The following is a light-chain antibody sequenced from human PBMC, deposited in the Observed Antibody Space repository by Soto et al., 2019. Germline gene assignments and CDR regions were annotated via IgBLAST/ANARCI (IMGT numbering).Light chain of an antibody. CDR1: QSISTS. V-gene: IGKV3-15*01. CDR2: DAS. J-gene: IGKJ5*01. CDR3: QQYYDWPIT. Sequence: EIVMTQSPATLSVSPGERTTLSCRTSQSISTSLAWYQQKPGRGPRLHIYDASTRATGIPARFSGSGSGTEFTLTISSLQSEDFAFYYCQQYYDWPITFGQGTRLEIK.